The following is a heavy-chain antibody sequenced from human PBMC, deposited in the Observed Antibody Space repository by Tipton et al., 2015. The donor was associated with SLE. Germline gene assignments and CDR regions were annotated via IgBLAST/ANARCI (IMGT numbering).Heavy chain of an antibody. CDR1: GDSISSGGYY. CDR3: AQAHLWGSYRYASDI. J-gene: IGHJ3*02. Sequence: TLSLTCTVSGDSISSGGYYWTWIRPRPGEGLEWIGYIYYSGNSYYNPSLKSRVTMSLDTSENRFSLKLSSVTAADTAVYYCAQAHLWGSYRYASDIWGQGTMVTVSS. D-gene: IGHD3-16*02. CDR2: IYYSGNS. V-gene: IGHV4-31*03.